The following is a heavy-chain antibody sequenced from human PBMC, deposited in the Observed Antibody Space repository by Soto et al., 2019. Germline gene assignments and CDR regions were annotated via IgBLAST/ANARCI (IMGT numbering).Heavy chain of an antibody. V-gene: IGHV3-23*01. J-gene: IGHJ3*02. CDR1: GCTCREYA. Sequence: AGVSLRLSCAAAGCTCREYAMSWVRQAPGKGLEWVSVIGGDGGSPNYADSVKGRFTVSRDNSKSTLYLQMDSLRAEDTALYYCAKDSINLQGIYAPSAIRRHGTMVTVSS. CDR2: IGGDGGSP. CDR3: AKDSINLQGIYAPSAI. D-gene: IGHD3-3*02.